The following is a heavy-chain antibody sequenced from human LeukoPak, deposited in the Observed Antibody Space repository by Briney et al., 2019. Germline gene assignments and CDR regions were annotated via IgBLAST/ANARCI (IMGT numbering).Heavy chain of an antibody. CDR1: GFTFSDAW. CDR2: IKSKIDGGTI. V-gene: IGHV3-15*01. J-gene: IGHJ4*02. D-gene: IGHD6-25*01. CDR3: TTRRQDGC. Sequence: AGGSLRLSCAASGFTFSDAWISWVRQAPGKGLEWVGRIKSKIDGGTIDYAAPVKGRFTISRDDSRNTLYLQMNSLKTEDTAVYYCTTRRQDGCWGQGTLVTVS.